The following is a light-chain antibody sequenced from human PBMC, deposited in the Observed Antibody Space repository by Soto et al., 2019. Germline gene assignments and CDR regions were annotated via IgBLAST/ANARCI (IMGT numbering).Light chain of an antibody. CDR1: QSVSSSSY. CDR2: GAS. Sequence: EMVLTQSPGTLSLSPGERATLSCRASQSVSSSSYLAWYQQKPGQAPRLLIYGASSRATGIPDRFSGSGSATDFTLTISRLEPEDFAVYYCRQYGSSPSYSFGKGTKMEIK. V-gene: IGKV3-20*01. CDR3: RQYGSSPSYS. J-gene: IGKJ2*01.